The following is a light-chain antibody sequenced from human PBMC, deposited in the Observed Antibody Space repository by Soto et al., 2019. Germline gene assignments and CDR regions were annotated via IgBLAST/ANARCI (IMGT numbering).Light chain of an antibody. Sequence: EIVWTQSPGTLSLSPGERATLSCRASQSVSSTYLAWYQQRPGQAPRLLIDDVSTRATGIPDRFSGSGSGTDFTLTTRRLEPEDFAVYYCQQYGRSPYTFGQGTNLEIK. CDR1: QSVSSTY. CDR2: DVS. CDR3: QQYGRSPYT. V-gene: IGKV3-20*01. J-gene: IGKJ2*01.